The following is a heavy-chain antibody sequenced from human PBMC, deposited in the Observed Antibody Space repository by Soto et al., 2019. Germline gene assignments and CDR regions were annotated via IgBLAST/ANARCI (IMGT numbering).Heavy chain of an antibody. D-gene: IGHD3-22*01. CDR2: VSHTGST. V-gene: IGHV4-59*03. J-gene: IGHJ5*02. CDR3: ARSSPPKKAYDSNPGWFDP. Sequence: QVQLQESGPGQVKPSETLSLTCSVSGGSMNYYYWTWIRQPPGKGLEWIGSVSHTGSTTYSPSLKRRVIISLDTSRNTFSLTLSPVTAADTAVYFCARSSPPKKAYDSNPGWFDPWGQGTLVAVTS. CDR1: GGSMNYYY.